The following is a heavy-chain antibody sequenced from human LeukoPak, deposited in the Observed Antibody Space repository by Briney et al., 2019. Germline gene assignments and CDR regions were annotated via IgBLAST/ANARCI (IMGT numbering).Heavy chain of an antibody. V-gene: IGHV3-66*01. CDR1: GFTFSSYG. CDR3: ARDPLHSSGF. Sequence: GGSLRPSCAASGFTFSSYGMHWARQAPGKGLEWVSVIYSGGSTYYADSVKGRFTISRDNSKNTLYLQMNSLRAEDTAVYYCARDPLHSSGFWGQGTMVTVSS. D-gene: IGHD6-19*01. CDR2: IYSGGST. J-gene: IGHJ3*01.